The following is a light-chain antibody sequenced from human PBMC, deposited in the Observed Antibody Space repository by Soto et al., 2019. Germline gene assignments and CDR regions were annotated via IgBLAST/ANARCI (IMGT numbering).Light chain of an antibody. V-gene: IGKV1-5*01. J-gene: IGKJ2*01. CDR1: QSIRTW. Sequence: DIQMTQSPSTVSASVGDGVTITCRASQSIRTWLAWYQQKPGSPPKLLIYDASTLESGVSSGFSGSGSGTEFTLTISSLQPDDFATYYCQQYNSYPYTFGQGTKLEIK. CDR3: QQYNSYPYT. CDR2: DAS.